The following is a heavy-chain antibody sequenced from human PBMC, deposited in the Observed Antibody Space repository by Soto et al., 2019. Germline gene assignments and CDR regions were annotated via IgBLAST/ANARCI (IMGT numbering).Heavy chain of an antibody. CDR2: IYTSGST. CDR1: GGSISSYY. Sequence: SKTLSLTCTGSGGSISSYYWSWIRQPAGKGLEWIGRIYTSGSTNYNPSLKSRVTMSVDTSKNQFSLKLSSVTAADTAVYYCARGLLGYCSGGSCGGRWYYYYGMEVWGQGTTVTVS. CDR3: ARGLLGYCSGGSCGGRWYYYYGMEV. D-gene: IGHD2-15*01. J-gene: IGHJ6*02. V-gene: IGHV4-4*07.